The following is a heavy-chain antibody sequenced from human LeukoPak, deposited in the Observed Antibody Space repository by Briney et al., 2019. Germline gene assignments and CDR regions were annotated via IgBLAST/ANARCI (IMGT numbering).Heavy chain of an antibody. CDR2: IFYSGST. CDR3: ARTMRDTATLDY. V-gene: IGHV4-39*07. CDR1: GGSISTSSYY. Sequence: SETLSLTCTVSGGSISTSSYYWGWVRQPPGKGLEWIGNIFYSGSTYYSPSLKSRVTISVDTSKNQFSLKLSSVTAADTAVYYCARTMRDTATLDYWGQGTLVTVSS. D-gene: IGHD5-18*01. J-gene: IGHJ4*02.